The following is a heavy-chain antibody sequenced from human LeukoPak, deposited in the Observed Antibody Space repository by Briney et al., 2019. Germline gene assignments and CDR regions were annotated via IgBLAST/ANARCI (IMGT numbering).Heavy chain of an antibody. CDR1: RLTVSGNF. Sequence: GGSLRLSCAPSRLTVSGNFMSWVRQAPGKGLQWVSIIYSGGSTDYADSVRGRFSVSRDSSKNTLSLQMNSLRADDTAVYYCARGSGSGWPLDFWGQGTLVTVSS. J-gene: IGHJ4*02. CDR2: IYSGGST. V-gene: IGHV3-53*01. D-gene: IGHD6-19*01. CDR3: ARGSGSGWPLDF.